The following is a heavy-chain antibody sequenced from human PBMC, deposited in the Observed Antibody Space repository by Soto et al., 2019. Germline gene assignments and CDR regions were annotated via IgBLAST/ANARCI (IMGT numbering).Heavy chain of an antibody. CDR2: IYHSGST. Sequence: SETLSLTCAVSGGSISSSNWWSWVRQPPGKGLEWIGEIYHSGSTNYNPSLKSRVTISVDKSKNQFSLKLSSVTAADTAVYYCARRGDSIAVAGDFDYWGQGTLVTVS. D-gene: IGHD6-19*01. CDR1: GGSISSSNW. V-gene: IGHV4-4*02. J-gene: IGHJ4*02. CDR3: ARRGDSIAVAGDFDY.